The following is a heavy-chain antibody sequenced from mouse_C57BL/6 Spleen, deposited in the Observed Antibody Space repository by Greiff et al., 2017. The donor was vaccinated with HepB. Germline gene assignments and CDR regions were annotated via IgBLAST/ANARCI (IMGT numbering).Heavy chain of an antibody. CDR2: ISSGGDYI. Sequence: EVKLMESGEGLVKPGGSLKLSCAASGFTFSSYAMSWVRQTPEKRLEWVAYISSGGDYIYYADTVKGRFTISRDNARNTLYLQRSSLKSEDTAMYYCTREGSNYGYFEVWGTGTTVTVSS. V-gene: IGHV5-9-1*02. CDR3: TREGSNYGYFEV. CDR1: GFTFSSYA. J-gene: IGHJ1*03. D-gene: IGHD2-5*01.